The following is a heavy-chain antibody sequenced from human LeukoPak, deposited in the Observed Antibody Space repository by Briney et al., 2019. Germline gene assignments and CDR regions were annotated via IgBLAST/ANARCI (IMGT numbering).Heavy chain of an antibody. CDR2: IYYSGNT. CDR1: GGSISSYY. D-gene: IGHD4-17*01. V-gene: IGHV4-59*01. CDR3: ARGDYGDYVRYFDY. J-gene: IGHJ4*02. Sequence: SETLSLTCTVSGGSISSYYWSWIRQPPGRGLEWIGYIYYSGNTNYNPALKSRVTISVDTSKNQFSLKLSSVTAADTAVYYCARGDYGDYVRYFDYWGQGTLVTVSS.